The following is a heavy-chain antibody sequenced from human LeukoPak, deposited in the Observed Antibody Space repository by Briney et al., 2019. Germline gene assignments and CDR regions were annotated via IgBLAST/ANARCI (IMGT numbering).Heavy chain of an antibody. CDR1: GFIFSHYA. J-gene: IGHJ6*03. D-gene: IGHD3-10*01. CDR3: AKNFGSYYYYMDV. Sequence: GGSLRLSCEVSGFIFSHYAMSWVRQAPGKGLDWVSGVSSVSGSTYYADSVKGRFTISRDNSKNTLYLQMNNLRAEDTATYYCAKNFGSYYYYMDVWGKGTTVTVSS. V-gene: IGHV3-23*01. CDR2: VSSVSGST.